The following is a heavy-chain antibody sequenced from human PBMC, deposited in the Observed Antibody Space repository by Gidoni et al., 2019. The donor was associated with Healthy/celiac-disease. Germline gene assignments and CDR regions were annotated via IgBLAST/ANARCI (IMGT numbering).Heavy chain of an antibody. Sequence: QVQLQQWGAGLLKPSETLSLTCAVYGGSFSGYYWSWIRQPPGKGLEWIGEINHSGSTNYNPSLKSRVTISVDTSKNQFSLKLSSVTAADTAVYYCARGEPSLGDYVHYYYGMDVWGQGTTVTVSS. CDR2: INHSGST. CDR3: ARGEPSLGDYVHYYYGMDV. D-gene: IGHD4-17*01. V-gene: IGHV4-34*01. J-gene: IGHJ6*02. CDR1: GGSFSGYY.